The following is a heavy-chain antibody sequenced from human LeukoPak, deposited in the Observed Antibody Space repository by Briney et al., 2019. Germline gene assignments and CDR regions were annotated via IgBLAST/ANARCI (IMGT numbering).Heavy chain of an antibody. V-gene: IGHV6-1*01. CDR3: ARGGIAAADYDPLLFDY. J-gene: IGHJ4*02. D-gene: IGHD6-13*01. CDR2: TYYRSKWYN. CDR1: GDSVSSNSAA. Sequence: SQTLSLTCAISGDSVSSNSAAWNWIRQSPSRGLEWLGRTYYRSKWYNDYAVSVKSRITINPDTSNNQFSLQLNSVTPEDTAVYYCARGGIAAADYDPLLFDYWGQGTLVTVSS.